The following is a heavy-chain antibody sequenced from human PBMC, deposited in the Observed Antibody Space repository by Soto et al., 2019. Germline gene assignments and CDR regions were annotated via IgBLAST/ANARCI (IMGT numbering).Heavy chain of an antibody. Sequence: ASVKVSCKASGYTFTSYGISWVRQAPGQGLEWMGWISAYNGNTNYAQKLQGRVTMTTDTSTSTAYMELRSLRSDDTAVYYCARVRGVGATENWFDPWGQGTLVTVSS. CDR3: ARVRGVGATENWFDP. CDR2: ISAYNGNT. CDR1: GYTFTSYG. V-gene: IGHV1-18*01. D-gene: IGHD1-26*01. J-gene: IGHJ5*02.